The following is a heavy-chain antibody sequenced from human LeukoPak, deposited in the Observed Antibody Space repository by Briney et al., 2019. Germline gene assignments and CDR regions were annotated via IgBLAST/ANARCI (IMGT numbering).Heavy chain of an antibody. CDR2: ISGSGGST. CDR1: GFTFSSYS. J-gene: IGHJ6*03. CDR3: AKGAAMAAYYYMDV. V-gene: IGHV3-23*01. Sequence: GGSLRLSCAASGFTFSSYSMNWVRQAPGKGLEWVSAISGSGGSTYYADSVKGRFTISRDNSKNTLYLQMNSLRAEDTAVYYCAKGAAMAAYYYMDVWGKGTTVTVSS. D-gene: IGHD5-18*01.